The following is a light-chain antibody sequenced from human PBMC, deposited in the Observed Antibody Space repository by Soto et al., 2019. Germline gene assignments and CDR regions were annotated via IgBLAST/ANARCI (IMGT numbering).Light chain of an antibody. Sequence: DIPMTQSPSSLSASVGDRVTITCRASQGIRNELGWYQQKPGKAPERLIYDASRLQSGVPSMFSGSGSGTEFALTISSLQPEDIATYYCLQHDRYPRTFGQGTQVESK. CDR1: QGIRNE. J-gene: IGKJ1*01. CDR3: LQHDRYPRT. V-gene: IGKV1-17*01. CDR2: DAS.